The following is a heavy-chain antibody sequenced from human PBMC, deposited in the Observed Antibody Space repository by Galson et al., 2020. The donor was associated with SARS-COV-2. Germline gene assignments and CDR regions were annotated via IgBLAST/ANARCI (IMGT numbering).Heavy chain of an antibody. J-gene: IGHJ4*02. Sequence: QAGGSLRLSCAASGFTFSSYGMHWVRQAPGKGLEWVAVIWYDGSNKYYADSVKGRFTISRDNSKNTLYLQMNSLRAEDTAVYYCAKVGSGDEGYFDYWGQGTLVTVSS. CDR1: GFTFSSYG. D-gene: IGHD7-27*01. CDR3: AKVGSGDEGYFDY. CDR2: IWYDGSNK. V-gene: IGHV3-33*06.